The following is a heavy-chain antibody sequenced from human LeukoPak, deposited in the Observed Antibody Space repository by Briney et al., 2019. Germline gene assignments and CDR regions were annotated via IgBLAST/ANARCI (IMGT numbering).Heavy chain of an antibody. D-gene: IGHD4-17*01. CDR1: RFTFSSYA. Sequence: GGSLRLSCAASRFTFSSYAMSWVRQAPGKGLEWVSAISGSGGSTYYVDSVKGRFTISRDNSKNTLYLQMNSLRAEDTAVYYCARNIRDYGDYADAFDIWGQGTMVTVSS. CDR3: ARNIRDYGDYADAFDI. CDR2: ISGSGGST. J-gene: IGHJ3*02. V-gene: IGHV3-23*01.